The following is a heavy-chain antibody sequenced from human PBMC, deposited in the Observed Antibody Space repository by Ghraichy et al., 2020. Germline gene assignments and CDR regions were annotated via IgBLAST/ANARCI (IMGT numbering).Heavy chain of an antibody. Sequence: ESLNISCTVSGGSISSYYWSWIRQPPGKGLEWIGYIYYSGSTNYNPSLKSRVTISVDTSKNQFSLKLSSVTAADTAVYYCARAPSGSYSEGFDYWGQGTLVTVSS. CDR1: GGSISSYY. V-gene: IGHV4-59*01. J-gene: IGHJ4*02. CDR3: ARAPSGSYSEGFDY. CDR2: IYYSGST. D-gene: IGHD1-26*01.